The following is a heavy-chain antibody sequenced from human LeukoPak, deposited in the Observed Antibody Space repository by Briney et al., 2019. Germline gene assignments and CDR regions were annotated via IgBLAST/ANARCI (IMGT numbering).Heavy chain of an antibody. J-gene: IGHJ4*02. CDR3: ARRVTPNSSDY. Sequence: GGSLRLSCAASGFTFSSYSMNWVRQAPGKGLEWVSSISSSNSSIHYADSVKGRFTISRDNAKNSLYLQMNSLRAEDTAVYYCARRVTPNSSDYWGQGTLVTVSS. V-gene: IGHV3-21*01. CDR1: GFTFSSYS. CDR2: ISSSNSSI. D-gene: IGHD2-21*02.